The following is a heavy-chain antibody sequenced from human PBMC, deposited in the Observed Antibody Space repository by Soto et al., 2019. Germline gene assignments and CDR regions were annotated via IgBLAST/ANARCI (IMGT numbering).Heavy chain of an antibody. V-gene: IGHV4-4*07. D-gene: IGHD6-19*01. J-gene: IGHJ3*02. CDR1: GASISNKY. Sequence: PSETLSLTCTVSGASISNKYWSWIRQPAGKGLEWIGRMSSSGVTNYSPSFKSRVTMSVDMSKNQFSLKLSSVTATDAAVYYCARALDSSGWYGDDAFDIWGQGTTVTVSS. CDR3: ARALDSSGWYGDDAFDI. CDR2: MSSSGVT.